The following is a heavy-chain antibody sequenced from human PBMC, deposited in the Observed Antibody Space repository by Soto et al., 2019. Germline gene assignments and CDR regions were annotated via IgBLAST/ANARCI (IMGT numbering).Heavy chain of an antibody. CDR2: IYYSGNT. J-gene: IGHJ1*01. V-gene: IGHV4-39*07. CDR3: ARRALQYYYGSGSYFQH. D-gene: IGHD3-10*01. Sequence: SEPKSLTCTVSGGNIRSNDYYWGWVSKSPGKGLEWIGSIYYSGNTYYNPSLKSRVTISVDTSKNQFSLKLSSVTAADTAVYYCARRALQYYYGSGSYFQHWGQGTLVTVSS. CDR1: GGNIRSNDYY.